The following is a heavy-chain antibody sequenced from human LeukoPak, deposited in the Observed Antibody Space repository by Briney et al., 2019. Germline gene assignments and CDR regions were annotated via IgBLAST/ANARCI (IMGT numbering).Heavy chain of an antibody. CDR3: ARVGYYDSSGYSFDY. J-gene: IGHJ4*02. D-gene: IGHD3-22*01. Sequence: ASVEVSCKASGGTFSSYAISWVRQAPGQGLEWMGGIIPIFGTANYAQKFQGRVTITTDESTSTAYMELSSLRSEDTAVYYCARVGYYDSSGYSFDYWGQGTLVTVSS. CDR2: IIPIFGTA. CDR1: GGTFSSYA. V-gene: IGHV1-69*05.